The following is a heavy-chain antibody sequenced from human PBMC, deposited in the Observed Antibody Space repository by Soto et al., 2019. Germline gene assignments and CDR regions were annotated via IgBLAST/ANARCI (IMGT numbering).Heavy chain of an antibody. D-gene: IGHD4-17*01. V-gene: IGHV2-5*02. CDR1: GFSLSTSGVG. CDR3: AHGDYGEYRGSQYFQH. Sequence: QITLKESGPTLVKPTQTLTLTCTFSGFSLSTSGVGVGWIRQPPGKALVWLALIYWDDDKRYSPSLKSRLTITKDTSKNQVALTMTNMDPVDTATYSCAHGDYGEYRGSQYFQHWGQGTLVTVSS. J-gene: IGHJ1*01. CDR2: IYWDDDK.